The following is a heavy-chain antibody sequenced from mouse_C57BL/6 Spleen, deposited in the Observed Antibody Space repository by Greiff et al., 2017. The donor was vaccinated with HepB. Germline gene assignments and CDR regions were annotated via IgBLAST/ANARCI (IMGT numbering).Heavy chain of an antibody. CDR3: ARRDYDYDGIFAY. D-gene: IGHD2-4*01. CDR1: GYTFTDYY. CDR2: INPNNGGT. V-gene: IGHV1-26*01. Sequence: EVQLQQSGPELVKPGASVKISCKASGYTFTDYYMNWVKQSHGKSLEWIGDINPNNGGTSYNQKFKGKATLTVDKSSSTAYMELRSLTSEDSAVYYCARRDYDYDGIFAYWGQGTLVTVSA. J-gene: IGHJ3*01.